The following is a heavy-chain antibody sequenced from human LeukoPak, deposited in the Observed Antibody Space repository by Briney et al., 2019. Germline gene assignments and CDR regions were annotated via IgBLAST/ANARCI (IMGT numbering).Heavy chain of an antibody. J-gene: IGHJ4*02. Sequence: GASVTVSCKASGYTFTGYYMHWVRQAPGQGLEWMGRIHPYSGGTNYSQKFQGRVTMTRDTSISTAYMELSGLRSDDSAVYYCARDHSYGYPLYWGQGTLVTVSS. CDR1: GYTFTGYY. CDR2: IHPYSGGT. D-gene: IGHD5-18*01. V-gene: IGHV1-2*06. CDR3: ARDHSYGYPLY.